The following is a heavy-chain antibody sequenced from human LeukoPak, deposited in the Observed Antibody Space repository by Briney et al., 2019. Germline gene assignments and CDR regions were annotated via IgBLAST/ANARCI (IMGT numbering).Heavy chain of an antibody. V-gene: IGHV3-11*04. CDR2: ISSSGSTI. Sequence: AGGSLRLSCAASGFTFSDYYMSWIRQAPGKGLEWVSYISSSGSTIYYADSVKGRFTISRDNAKNSLYLQMDSLGPDDTAVYYCARDPYSGNYGNDYYYYMDVWGKGTTVTISS. CDR3: ARDPYSGNYGNDYYYYMDV. J-gene: IGHJ6*03. D-gene: IGHD1-26*01. CDR1: GFTFSDYY.